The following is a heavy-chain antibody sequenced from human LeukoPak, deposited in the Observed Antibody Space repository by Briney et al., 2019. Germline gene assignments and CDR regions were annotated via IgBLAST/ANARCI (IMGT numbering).Heavy chain of an antibody. CDR1: GFTFSSYG. D-gene: IGHD1-26*01. Sequence: GSLRLSCAASGFTFSSYGMHWVRQAPGKGLEWVAVIWYDGSNKYYADSVKGRFTISRDNSKNTLYLQMNSLRAEDTAVYYCARESSRWAYFDYWGQGTLVTVSS. J-gene: IGHJ4*02. V-gene: IGHV3-33*01. CDR3: ARESSRWAYFDY. CDR2: IWYDGSNK.